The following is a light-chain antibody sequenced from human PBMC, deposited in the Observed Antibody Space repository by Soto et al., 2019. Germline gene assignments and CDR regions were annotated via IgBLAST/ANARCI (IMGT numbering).Light chain of an antibody. V-gene: IGKV3-15*01. CDR2: GAS. Sequence: DIVMTQSPATLSVSPGERATFSCRASQSLNTNLAWYQQKPGQAPRLLIYGASTRATGIPARFSGSGSGTEFTLTISSLQSEDFAVYFCQQYNNWPFSFGQGTRLEIK. CDR1: QSLNTN. CDR3: QQYNNWPFS. J-gene: IGKJ5*01.